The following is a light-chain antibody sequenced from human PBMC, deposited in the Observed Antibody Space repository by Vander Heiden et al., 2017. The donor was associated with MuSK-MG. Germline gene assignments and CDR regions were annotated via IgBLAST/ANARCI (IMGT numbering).Light chain of an antibody. CDR2: EVS. CDR3: SSYTSSSTWV. CDR1: SSDVGGYKY. J-gene: IGLJ3*02. Sequence: QSALTQPASVSGSPGQSITISCTGTSSDVGGYKYVSWYQQHPGKAPKLMMYEVSNWPSGVSNRFSGSKSGNTASLTISGLQAEDEADYYCSSYTSSSTWVFGGGTKLTVL. V-gene: IGLV2-14*01.